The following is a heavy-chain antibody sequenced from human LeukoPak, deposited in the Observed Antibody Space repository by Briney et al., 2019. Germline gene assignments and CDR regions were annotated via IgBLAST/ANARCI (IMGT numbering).Heavy chain of an antibody. Sequence: PSETLSLTCTVSGGSISSSSYYWGWIRQPPGKGLEWIGSIYYSGSTYYNPSLKSRVTISVDTSKNQFSLKLSSVTAADTAVYYCARRAYGDYDEDAFDIWGQGTMVTVSS. CDR2: IYYSGST. CDR1: GGSISSSSYY. J-gene: IGHJ3*02. V-gene: IGHV4-39*07. D-gene: IGHD4-17*01. CDR3: ARRAYGDYDEDAFDI.